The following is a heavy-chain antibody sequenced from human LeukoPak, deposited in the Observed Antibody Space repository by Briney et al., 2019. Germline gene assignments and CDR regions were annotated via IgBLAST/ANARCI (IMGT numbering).Heavy chain of an antibody. Sequence: RSSETLSLTCAVYGGSFSGYYWSWIRQPPGKGLEWIGEINHSGSTNYNPSLKSRVTISVDTSKNQFSLKLSSVTAADTAVYYCARGLYSSSWYPTKFDYWGQGTLVTVSS. CDR2: INHSGST. J-gene: IGHJ4*02. CDR3: ARGLYSSSWYPTKFDY. D-gene: IGHD6-13*01. CDR1: GGSFSGYY. V-gene: IGHV4-34*01.